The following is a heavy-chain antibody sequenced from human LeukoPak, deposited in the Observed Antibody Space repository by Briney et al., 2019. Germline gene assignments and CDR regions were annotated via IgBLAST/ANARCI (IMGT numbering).Heavy chain of an antibody. Sequence: SQTLSLTCTVSGGSISSGSYYWSWIRQPAGKGLERIGRIYTSGSTNYNPSLKSRVTISVDTSKNQFSLKLSSVTAADTAVYYCARDGPSYDILTGYSDYHFDYWGQGTLVAVSS. CDR3: ARDGPSYDILTGYSDYHFDY. J-gene: IGHJ4*02. V-gene: IGHV4-61*02. CDR2: IYTSGST. CDR1: GGSISSGSYY. D-gene: IGHD3-9*01.